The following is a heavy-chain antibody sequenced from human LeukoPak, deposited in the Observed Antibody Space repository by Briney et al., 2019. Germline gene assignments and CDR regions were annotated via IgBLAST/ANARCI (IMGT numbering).Heavy chain of an antibody. CDR1: GVSLTGDY. J-gene: IGHJ4*02. CDR2: IYTTGSA. D-gene: IGHD3-3*01. V-gene: IGHV4-4*09. Sequence: PLESLCLTSAVSGVSLTGDYCSWIRQPPGKRLEWVGHIYTTGSANDNPSLKSRVTISVDTSKTQLSLKLSAVTAADTAVYYCARLAYGFWGGPEGEYFDYWGQGTLVTVSS. CDR3: ARLAYGFWGGPEGEYFDY.